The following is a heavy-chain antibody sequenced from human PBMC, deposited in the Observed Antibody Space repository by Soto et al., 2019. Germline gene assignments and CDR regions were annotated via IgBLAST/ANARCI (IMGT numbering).Heavy chain of an antibody. CDR3: AGGSDIVATIYYYGMDV. D-gene: IGHD5-12*01. Sequence: SETLSLTCAVSGGSISSSNWWSWVRQPPGKGLEWIGEIYHSGSTNYNPSLKSRVTISVDTSKNQFSLKLSSVTAADTAVYYCAGGSDIVATIYYYGMDVWGQGTTVTVSS. V-gene: IGHV4-4*02. J-gene: IGHJ6*02. CDR1: GGSISSSNW. CDR2: IYHSGST.